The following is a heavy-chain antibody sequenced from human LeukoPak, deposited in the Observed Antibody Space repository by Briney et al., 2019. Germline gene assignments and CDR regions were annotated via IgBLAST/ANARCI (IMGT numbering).Heavy chain of an antibody. J-gene: IGHJ4*02. D-gene: IGHD6-13*01. V-gene: IGHV3-23*01. Sequence: QTGGSLRLSCAASGFTFSSYAMSWVRQAPGKGLEWVSAISGSGGSTYYADSVKGRFTISRDNSKNTLYLQMNSLRAEDTAVYYCAKTQDIWRAAVGPFNYWGQGTLVTVSS. CDR2: ISGSGGST. CDR3: AKTQDIWRAAVGPFNY. CDR1: GFTFSSYA.